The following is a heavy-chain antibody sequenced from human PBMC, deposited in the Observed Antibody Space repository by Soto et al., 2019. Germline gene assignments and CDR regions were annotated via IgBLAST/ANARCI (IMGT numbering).Heavy chain of an antibody. V-gene: IGHV3-9*01. CDR3: AKDIHYYGSGSYFDY. CDR2: ISWNSGSI. Sequence: GGSLRLSCAASGFTFDDYAMHWVRQAPGKGLEWVSGISWNSGSIGYADSVKGRFTISRDNAKNSLYLQMNSLRAEDTALYYCAKDIHYYGSGSYFDYWGPGT. J-gene: IGHJ4*01. CDR1: GFTFDDYA. D-gene: IGHD3-10*01.